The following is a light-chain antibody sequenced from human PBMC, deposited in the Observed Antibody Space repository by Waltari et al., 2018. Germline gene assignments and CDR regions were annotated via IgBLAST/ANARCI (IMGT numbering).Light chain of an antibody. CDR3: AAWDDSLKGVV. Sequence: QSVLTQPPPAAGTPGQRVTISCSGSSSNIGYNSVSWFQQFPGPAPKLHIYSSTQRPSGVPDRFSGSKSGSSASLAISGLQSADEADYYCAAWDDSLKGVVFGGGTKLTVL. CDR2: SST. CDR1: SSNIGYNS. J-gene: IGLJ2*01. V-gene: IGLV1-44*01.